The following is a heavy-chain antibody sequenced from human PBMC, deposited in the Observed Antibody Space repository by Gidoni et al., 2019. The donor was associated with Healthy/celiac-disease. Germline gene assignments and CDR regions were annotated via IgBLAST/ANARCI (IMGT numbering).Heavy chain of an antibody. CDR1: GYSFKGYA. D-gene: IGHD2-2*01. V-gene: IGHV1-3*01. CDR3: AREMVIVPAAAFDY. J-gene: IGHJ4*02. Sequence: VPLVQSGDEVKKPGASVKASCKASGYSFKGYAVHWVRQAPGQRLEWVGWITAGNGNTKYSQKFQGRVTITGDTSASTVYMELSSLRSEDTAVYYCAREMVIVPAAAFDYWGQGTLVTVSS. CDR2: ITAGNGNT.